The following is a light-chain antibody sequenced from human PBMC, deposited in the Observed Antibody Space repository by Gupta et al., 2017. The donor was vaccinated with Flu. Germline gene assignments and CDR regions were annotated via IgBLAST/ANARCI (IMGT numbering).Light chain of an antibody. Sequence: PSSLSASVGDRVTITCRASQSISSYLNWYQQKPGKAPKLLIYAASSLQSGVPSRFSGSGSGTDFTLTISSLQPEDFATYYCQQSYSTPWTFGQGTKVESK. CDR2: AAS. J-gene: IGKJ1*01. V-gene: IGKV1-39*01. CDR3: QQSYSTPWT. CDR1: QSISSY.